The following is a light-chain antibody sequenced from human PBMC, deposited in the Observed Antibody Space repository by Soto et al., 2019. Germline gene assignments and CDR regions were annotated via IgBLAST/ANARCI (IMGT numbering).Light chain of an antibody. CDR2: GAS. V-gene: IGKV1-39*01. CDR3: QQYNSYPLT. J-gene: IGKJ5*01. CDR1: QSISSY. Sequence: DIQMTQSPSSLSASVGDIVTITCRASQSISSYLNWYQQRPGKAPKVLIYGASTLQSGVPSRFSGSGSGTEFTLTISSLQPDDFATYYCQQYNSYPLTFGLGTRLEI.